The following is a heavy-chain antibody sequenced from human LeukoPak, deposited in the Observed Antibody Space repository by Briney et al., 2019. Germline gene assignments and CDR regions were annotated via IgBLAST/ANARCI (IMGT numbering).Heavy chain of an antibody. CDR2: IYTSGST. D-gene: IGHD6-13*01. CDR1: SGSISNYD. J-gene: IGHJ2*01. Sequence: SETLSLTCTVSSGSISNYDWSWIRQPAGKGLEWIGRIYTSGSTNYNPSLKSRVTMSVDTSKNQFSLKLSSVTAADTAVYYCARVSSSWYQDWYFDLWGRGTLVTVSS. V-gene: IGHV4-4*07. CDR3: ARVSSSWYQDWYFDL.